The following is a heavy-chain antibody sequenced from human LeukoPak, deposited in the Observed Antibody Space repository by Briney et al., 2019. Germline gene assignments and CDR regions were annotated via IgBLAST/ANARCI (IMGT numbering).Heavy chain of an antibody. V-gene: IGHV3-21*04. D-gene: IGHD1-26*01. Sequence: GGSLRLSCVASGFTFSSYSMNWVRQAPGKGLEWVSSISRGSRFIYYADSVKGRFTISRDNSKNTLFLQMNSLRAEDTALYYCAKKVGGIYAFDIWGQGTMVTVSS. CDR2: ISRGSRFI. CDR1: GFTFSSYS. CDR3: AKKVGGIYAFDI. J-gene: IGHJ3*02.